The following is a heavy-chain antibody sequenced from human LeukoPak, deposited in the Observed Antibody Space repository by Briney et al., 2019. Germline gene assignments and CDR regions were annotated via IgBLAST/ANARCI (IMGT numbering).Heavy chain of an antibody. J-gene: IGHJ4*02. CDR2: IYYSGST. CDR3: ARTKYSSRPFDY. V-gene: IGHV4-39*01. CDR1: GGSISSSSYY. D-gene: IGHD6-13*01. Sequence: SETLSLTCTVSGGSISSSSYYWGWIRQPPGKGLEWIGSIYYSGSTYYNPSLESRVTISVDTSKNQFSLKLSSVTAADTAVYYCARTKYSSRPFDYWGQGTLVTVSS.